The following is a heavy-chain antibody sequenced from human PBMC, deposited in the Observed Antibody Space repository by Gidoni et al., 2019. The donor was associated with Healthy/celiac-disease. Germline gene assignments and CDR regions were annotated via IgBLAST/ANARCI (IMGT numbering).Heavy chain of an antibody. Sequence: QVQLVESGGGVVQPGRSLRLSCAASGFTFSSYGMHWVRQAPGTGLEWVAVISYDGSNKYYADSVKGRFTISRDNSKNTLYLQMNSLRAEDTAVYYCARDNGDLYYFDYWGQGTLVTVSS. CDR3: ARDNGDLYYFDY. CDR1: GFTFSSYG. CDR2: ISYDGSNK. D-gene: IGHD4-17*01. J-gene: IGHJ4*02. V-gene: IGHV3-30*03.